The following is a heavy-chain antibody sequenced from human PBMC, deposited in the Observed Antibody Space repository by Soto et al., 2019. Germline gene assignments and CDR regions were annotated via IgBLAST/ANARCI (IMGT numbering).Heavy chain of an antibody. CDR2: ISWNSGNV. D-gene: IGHD5-18*01. CDR3: AKDRSGYSYGSFDH. V-gene: IGHV3-9*01. CDR1: GFIFADYA. Sequence: EVQLVESGGGLVQPGRSLRLSCAVSGFIFADYAMHWVRQAPGKGLEWVSGISWNSGNVDYADSVKGRFTISRDNAKNSLYLQMTSLRAEDTALYYCAKDRSGYSYGSFDHWGQGTLVTVSS. J-gene: IGHJ4*02.